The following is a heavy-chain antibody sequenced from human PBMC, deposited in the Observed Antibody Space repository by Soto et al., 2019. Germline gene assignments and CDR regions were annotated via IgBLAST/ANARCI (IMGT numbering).Heavy chain of an antibody. CDR3: AREDLRITMVRGVMYYYYYGMDV. Sequence: LSLTCPVSGGSISSGGYYWSWIRQHPGKGLEWIGYIYYSGSTYYNPSLKSRVTISVDTSKNQFSLKLSSVTAADTAVYYCAREDLRITMVRGVMYYYYYGMDVWGQGTTVTVSS. D-gene: IGHD3-10*01. J-gene: IGHJ6*02. CDR2: IYYSGST. V-gene: IGHV4-31*03. CDR1: GGSISSGGYY.